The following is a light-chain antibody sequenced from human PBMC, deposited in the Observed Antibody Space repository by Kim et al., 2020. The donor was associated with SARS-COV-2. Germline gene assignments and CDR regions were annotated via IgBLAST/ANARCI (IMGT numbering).Light chain of an antibody. J-gene: IGLJ2*01. V-gene: IGLV3-10*01. CDR2: EDK. CDR1: ALPKTY. CDR3: SSSDNSGNHRGI. Sequence: PGQTARITCSGDALPKTYASWYQQKSGQAPVLVIYEDKNRPSGIPERFSGSISGTLATLTITGAQVEDEADYYCSSSDNSGNHRGIFGGGTKLTVL.